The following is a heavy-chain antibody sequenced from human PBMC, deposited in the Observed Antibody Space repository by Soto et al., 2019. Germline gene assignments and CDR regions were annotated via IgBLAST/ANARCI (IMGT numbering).Heavy chain of an antibody. Sequence: SVKVACKASGYPSTSYYMHWVRHSPGQGLEWMGIITPSAGSTNYAQKFQCRVTMTRDTSTSTVYMALSSLRSEDTAVYYCARGQWEVTIFEWGMDVCGPGTTVTVSS. J-gene: IGHJ6*02. CDR3: ARGQWEVTIFEWGMDV. CDR1: GYPSTSYY. D-gene: IGHD3-3*01. V-gene: IGHV1-46*01. CDR2: ITPSAGST.